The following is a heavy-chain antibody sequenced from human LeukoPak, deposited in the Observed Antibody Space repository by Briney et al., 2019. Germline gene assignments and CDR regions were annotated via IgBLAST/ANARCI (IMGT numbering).Heavy chain of an antibody. J-gene: IGHJ4*02. CDR2: INWNGGST. V-gene: IGHV3-20*04. D-gene: IGHD6-13*01. CDR3: ARVAEAAAFDS. Sequence: GGSLRLSCAASGFTFDDYGMSWVRQAPGKGLEWVSGINWNGGSTGYADSVKGRFTISRDNAKNSLYLQMKSLRAEDTAVYYCARVAEAAAFDSWGQGTLVTVSS. CDR1: GFTFDDYG.